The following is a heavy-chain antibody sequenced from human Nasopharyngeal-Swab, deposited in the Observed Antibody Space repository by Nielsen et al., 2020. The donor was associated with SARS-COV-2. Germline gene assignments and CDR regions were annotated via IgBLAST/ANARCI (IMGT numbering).Heavy chain of an antibody. J-gene: IGHJ4*02. D-gene: IGHD2-15*01. CDR3: ARRAGYCSGGRDCYYFDP. Sequence: GESLKISCAASGFTFSDRYMIWIRQAPGKGLEWISYISSSGSSINYADSVKGRFTISRDNARNSLYLQMNSLRAEDTAVYYCARRAGYCSGGRDCYYFDPWGQGTLVTVSP. CDR1: GFTFSDRY. CDR2: ISSSGSSI. V-gene: IGHV3-11*01.